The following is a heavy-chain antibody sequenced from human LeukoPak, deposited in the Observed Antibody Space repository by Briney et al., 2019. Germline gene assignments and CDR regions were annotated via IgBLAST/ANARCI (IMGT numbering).Heavy chain of an antibody. D-gene: IGHD1-1*01. Sequence: SETLSLTCTVSGGSISSGDYYWSWIRQPPGKGLEWIGYIYYSGSTYYNPSLKSRVTISVDTSKNQFSLKLSSVTAADTAVYYCARGLVGERAFDIWGQGTMVTVSS. J-gene: IGHJ3*02. CDR2: IYYSGST. CDR3: ARGLVGERAFDI. V-gene: IGHV4-30-4*01. CDR1: GGSISSGDYY.